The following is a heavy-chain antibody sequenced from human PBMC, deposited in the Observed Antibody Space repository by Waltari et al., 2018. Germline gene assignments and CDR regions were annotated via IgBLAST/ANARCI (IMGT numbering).Heavy chain of an antibody. V-gene: IGHV3-7*03. CDR2: IKEDGSGN. CDR1: GFTLSHYW. D-gene: IGHD4-17*01. J-gene: IGHJ4*02. CDR3: ASHYG. Sequence: EVQLVESGGGLVQPGGSLRLSCVASGFTLSHYWMNWIRQAPGKGLEWVANIKEDGSGNYYVDSVKGRFTISRDDAKNSLYLQMNSLRAEDTAIYYCASHYGGGQGTLVTVSS.